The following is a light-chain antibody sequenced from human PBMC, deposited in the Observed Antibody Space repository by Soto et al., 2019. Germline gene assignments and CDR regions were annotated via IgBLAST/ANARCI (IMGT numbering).Light chain of an antibody. J-gene: IGLJ3*02. V-gene: IGLV1-51*02. CDR1: SSNIGNDY. Sequence: QSVLTQPPSVSAAPGQKVTISCSGSSSNIGNDYVSWYQQLPGTAPKLLIYENNKRPSGIPDRFSGSKSGTSATLGITGLQTGDEADYYCGTWDSSLSVRHWVFGGGTKLTVL. CDR3: GTWDSSLSVRHWV. CDR2: ENN.